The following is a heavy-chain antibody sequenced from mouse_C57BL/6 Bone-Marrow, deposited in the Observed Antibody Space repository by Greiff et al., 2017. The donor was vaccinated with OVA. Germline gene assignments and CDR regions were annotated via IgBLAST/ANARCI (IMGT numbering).Heavy chain of an antibody. Sequence: QVQLQQSGAELARPGASVKLSCKASGYTFTSYGISWVKQRTGQGLEWIGEIYPRSGNTYYNEKFKGKATLTAEKSSSTAYMELRSLTSEDSAVYFGARVSVRRKGNAMEYWGQGTSVTVSS. CDR1: GYTFTSYG. J-gene: IGHJ4*01. CDR3: ARVSVRRKGNAMEY. D-gene: IGHD2-14*01. V-gene: IGHV1-81*01. CDR2: IYPRSGNT.